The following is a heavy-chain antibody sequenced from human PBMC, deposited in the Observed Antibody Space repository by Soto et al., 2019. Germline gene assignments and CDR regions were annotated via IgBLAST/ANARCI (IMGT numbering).Heavy chain of an antibody. V-gene: IGHV6-1*01. CDR2: TYYRSKWYN. J-gene: IGHJ4*02. Sequence: SQSLSRTCAISGDSVSSNSAAWNWIRQSPSRGLEWLGRTYYRSKWYNDYAVSVKSRITINPDASKNQFSLQLNSVTPEDTAVYYCARDRAGAAAVGDLDYWGQETLVTVSS. CDR1: GDSVSSNSAA. D-gene: IGHD6-13*01. CDR3: ARDRAGAAAVGDLDY.